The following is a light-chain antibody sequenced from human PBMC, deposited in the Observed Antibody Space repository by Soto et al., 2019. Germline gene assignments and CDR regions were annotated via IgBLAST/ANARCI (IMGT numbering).Light chain of an antibody. J-gene: IGKJ1*01. Sequence: DTHMTQSPSSLSASVGDTVTITCRSSQGIYKYLAWYQQKSGQVPKLLIYGVSTLQSGVPSRFSGSGSGTDFTLTISSLQPEDVATYYCQKYNNAPWTFGQVTKVDI. CDR3: QKYNNAPWT. CDR1: QGIYKY. CDR2: GVS. V-gene: IGKV1-27*01.